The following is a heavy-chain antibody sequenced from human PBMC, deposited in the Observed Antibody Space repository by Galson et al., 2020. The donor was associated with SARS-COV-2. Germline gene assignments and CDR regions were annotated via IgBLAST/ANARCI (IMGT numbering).Heavy chain of an antibody. J-gene: IGHJ4*02. CDR2: IYYSGST. D-gene: IGHD2-21*01. CDR3: ARGFAY. Sequence: SETLSLTCTVSGGSISSYSWSRIRQPPGKGLEWIGYIYYSGSTNYNPSLKSRVTISVDTSKNQFSQKLSSVTAADTAVYYCARGFAYWGQGTLVTVSS. CDR1: GGSISSYS. V-gene: IGHV4-59*01.